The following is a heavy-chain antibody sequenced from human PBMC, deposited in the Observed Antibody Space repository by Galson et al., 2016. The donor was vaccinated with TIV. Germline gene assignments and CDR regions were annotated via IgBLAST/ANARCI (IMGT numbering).Heavy chain of an antibody. CDR2: ISWNNDHT. D-gene: IGHD6-19*01. V-gene: IGHV3-9*01. CDR3: ARGERAVLHYGMDV. Sequence: SLRLSCAASGFSFGDFAMFWVRRAPRKGLEWVSGISWNNDHTGYADSVKGRFTISRDNAKNTLYLQMNSLRAEDTALYYCARGERAVLHYGMDVWGQGTTVTVSS. CDR1: GFSFGDFA. J-gene: IGHJ6*02.